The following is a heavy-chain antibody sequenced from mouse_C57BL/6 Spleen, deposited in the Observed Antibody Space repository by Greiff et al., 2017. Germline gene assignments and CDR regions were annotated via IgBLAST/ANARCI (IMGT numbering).Heavy chain of an antibody. CDR3: TRGGSSYWYFEV. CDR1: GYTFTDYE. D-gene: IGHD1-1*01. Sequence: VQLQESGAELVRPGASVTLSCKASGYTFTDYEMHWVKQTPVHGLEWIGAIDPETGGTSYNQKFKGKAILTADKSSSTAYMELRSLTSEDSAVYYCTRGGSSYWYFEVWGTGTTVTVSS. V-gene: IGHV1-15*01. J-gene: IGHJ1*03. CDR2: IDPETGGT.